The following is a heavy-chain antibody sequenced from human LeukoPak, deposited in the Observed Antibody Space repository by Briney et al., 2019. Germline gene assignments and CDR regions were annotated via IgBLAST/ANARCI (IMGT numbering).Heavy chain of an antibody. J-gene: IGHJ4*02. CDR1: GYTFTGYY. CDR2: INPNSGGT. V-gene: IGHV1-2*02. D-gene: IGHD5-12*01. Sequence: GASVKVSCKASGYTFTGYYMHWVRQPPGQGLEWMGWINPNSGGTNYAQKFQGRVTMTRDTSISTAYMELSRLRSDDTAVYYCARTRGYSGYDPLDYWGQGTLVTVSS. CDR3: ARTRGYSGYDPLDY.